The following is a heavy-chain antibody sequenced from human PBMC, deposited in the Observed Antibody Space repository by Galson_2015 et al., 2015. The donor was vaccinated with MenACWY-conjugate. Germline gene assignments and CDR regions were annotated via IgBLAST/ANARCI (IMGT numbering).Heavy chain of an antibody. CDR2: IYPGDSDT. CDR3: TRHGFGTSSLDY. V-gene: IGHV5-51*01. D-gene: IGHD3-10*01. J-gene: IGHJ4*02. Sequence: QSGAEVTKPGESLQISCTGSGYTFTRNWIGWVRQMPGKGLEWMGIIYPGDSDTIYTPTFQGHVTISADKSINTAYLQWGSLEASATAMYYATRHGFGTSSLDYWGQGTLVPVSS. CDR1: GYTFTRNW.